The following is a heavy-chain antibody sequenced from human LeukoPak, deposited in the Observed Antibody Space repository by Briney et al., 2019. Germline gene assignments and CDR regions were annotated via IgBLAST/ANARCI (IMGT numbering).Heavy chain of an antibody. CDR1: SASIRSHY. CDR2: IHYSGST. V-gene: IGHV4-59*11. Sequence: PSETLSPTCTVSSASIRSHYWSWIRQPPGKGLEWIGYIHYSGSTNYNPSLKSRVTMSVDTSKNQFSLKLSSVTAADTAVYYCARGGWSLDYWGQGTLVTVSS. CDR3: ARGGWSLDY. J-gene: IGHJ4*02. D-gene: IGHD6-19*01.